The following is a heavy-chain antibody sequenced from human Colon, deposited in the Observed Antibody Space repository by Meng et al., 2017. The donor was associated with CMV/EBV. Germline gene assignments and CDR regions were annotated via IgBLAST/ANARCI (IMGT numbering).Heavy chain of an antibody. D-gene: IGHD3-22*01. CDR1: GSTFTDNY. Sequence: QVRLVKAVAEVNTPGALVKVSCTASGSTFTDNYMHWVRQAPGQGLEWMGWINTNSGGTNYAQKFQGRVTMTRDTSISTAYMELSRLRSDDTAVYYCARGKNYYDSSGYRKGLDYWGQGTLVTVSS. J-gene: IGHJ4*02. CDR2: INTNSGGT. CDR3: ARGKNYYDSSGYRKGLDY. V-gene: IGHV1-2*02.